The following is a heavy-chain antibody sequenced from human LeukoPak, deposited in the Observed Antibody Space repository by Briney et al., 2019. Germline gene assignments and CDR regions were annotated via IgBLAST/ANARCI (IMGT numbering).Heavy chain of an antibody. V-gene: IGHV3-23*01. Sequence: GGSLRLSCAAAGFHVRTFAMHWVRQAPGKGLEWVSTISGSGGNTYHADSVKGRFTISRDNSKNTLYLQMNSLRADDTAVYYCAKNTDSGSYYRFDYWGQGTLVTVSS. CDR3: AKNTDSGSYYRFDY. J-gene: IGHJ4*02. CDR2: ISGSGGNT. D-gene: IGHD3-10*01. CDR1: GFHVRTFA.